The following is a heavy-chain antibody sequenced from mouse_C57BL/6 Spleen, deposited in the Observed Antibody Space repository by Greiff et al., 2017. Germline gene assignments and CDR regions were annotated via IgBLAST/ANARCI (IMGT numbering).Heavy chain of an antibody. J-gene: IGHJ4*01. CDR2: IRLKSDNYAT. V-gene: IGHV6-3*01. CDR3: TGGGGLHYAMDY. Sequence: EVKLEESGGGLVQPGGSMKLSCVASGFTFSNYWMNWVRQSPEKGLEWVAQIRLKSDNYATHYAESVKGRFTISRDDSKSSVYLQMNNLRAEDTGIYYCTGGGGLHYAMDYWGQGTSVTVSS. CDR1: GFTFSNYW. D-gene: IGHD2-10*01.